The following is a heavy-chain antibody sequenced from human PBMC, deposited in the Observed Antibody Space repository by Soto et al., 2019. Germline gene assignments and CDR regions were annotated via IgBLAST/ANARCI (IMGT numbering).Heavy chain of an antibody. CDR3: SRSLNS. CDR1: GFTFSTYW. J-gene: IGHJ4*02. V-gene: IGHV3-7*01. Sequence: EVQLMEYGGGLVQPGGSLRLSCAASGFTFSTYWMDWVRQTPGKGLEWVANINQDGSAKNYVDSVKGRFTISRDNAKNSLYLQMSSLTAEDSALYYCSRSLNSWGQGTLVTVSS. CDR2: INQDGSAK.